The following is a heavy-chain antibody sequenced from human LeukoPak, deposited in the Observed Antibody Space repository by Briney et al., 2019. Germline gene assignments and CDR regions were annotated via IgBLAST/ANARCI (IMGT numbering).Heavy chain of an antibody. J-gene: IGHJ4*02. D-gene: IGHD3-22*01. CDR1: GGTFSSYT. V-gene: IGHV1-18*01. Sequence: ASVKVSCKASGGTFSSYTISWVRQAPGQGLEWMGWISAYNGNTNYAQKLQGRVTMTTDTSTSTAYMELRSLRSDDTAVYYRARDRGYYLDYWGQGTLVTVSS. CDR3: ARDRGYYLDY. CDR2: ISAYNGNT.